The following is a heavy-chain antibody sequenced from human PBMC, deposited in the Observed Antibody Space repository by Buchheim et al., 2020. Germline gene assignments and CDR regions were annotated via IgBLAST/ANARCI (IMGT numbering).Heavy chain of an antibody. D-gene: IGHD3-10*01. CDR2: IYSGGST. Sequence: EVQLVESGGGLVQPGGSLRFSCAASGFTVSDNYMSWVRQAPGKGLEWVSVIYSGGSTYYANSVKGRFTISRANSQNMLYLQMNSLRAEDTALYYCARSPPDYGSGSPLDYWGQGTL. J-gene: IGHJ4*02. CDR1: GFTVSDNY. CDR3: ARSPPDYGSGSPLDY. V-gene: IGHV3-66*02.